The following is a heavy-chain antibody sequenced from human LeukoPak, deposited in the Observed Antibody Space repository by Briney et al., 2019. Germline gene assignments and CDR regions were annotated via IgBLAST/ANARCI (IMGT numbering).Heavy chain of an antibody. CDR3: ARDGLRRPPTPYCGGDCPLDY. CDR2: TNWDGGRT. Sequence: GGSLRLSCAASGFTFDDYAMSWVRQTPGKGLEWVSGTNWDGGRTGYADSVKGRFTISRDNAKNSLYLQMNSLRDEDTAMYYCARDGLRRPPTPYCGGDCPLDYWGQGTLVSVSS. CDR1: GFTFDDYA. V-gene: IGHV3-20*04. D-gene: IGHD2-21*02. J-gene: IGHJ4*02.